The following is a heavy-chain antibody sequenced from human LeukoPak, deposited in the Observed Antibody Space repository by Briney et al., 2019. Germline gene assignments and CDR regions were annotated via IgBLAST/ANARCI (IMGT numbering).Heavy chain of an antibody. J-gene: IGHJ4*02. D-gene: IGHD3-22*01. CDR1: GGSFSGYY. V-gene: IGHV4-34*01. CDR3: ARERGYYYDSSGYYYYY. CDR2: INHSGST. Sequence: PSETLSLTCAVYGGSFSGYYWSWIRQPPGKGLEWIGKINHSGSTNYNPSLKSRVTISVDTSKNQFSLKLSSVTAADTAVYYCARERGYYYDSSGYYYYYWGQGTLVTVSS.